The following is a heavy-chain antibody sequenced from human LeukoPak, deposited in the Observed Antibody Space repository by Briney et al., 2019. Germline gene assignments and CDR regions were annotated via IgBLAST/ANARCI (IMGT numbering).Heavy chain of an antibody. D-gene: IGHD3-3*01. Sequence: GGSLRLSCAASGFTFSSYSMNWVRQAPGKGLEWVSYISSSSSTIYNADSVKGRFTISRDNAKNSLYLQMNSLRAEDTAVYYCARGITIFGVVTNYYMDVWGKGTTVTVSS. J-gene: IGHJ6*03. CDR2: ISSSSSTI. CDR1: GFTFSSYS. V-gene: IGHV3-48*04. CDR3: ARGITIFGVVTNYYMDV.